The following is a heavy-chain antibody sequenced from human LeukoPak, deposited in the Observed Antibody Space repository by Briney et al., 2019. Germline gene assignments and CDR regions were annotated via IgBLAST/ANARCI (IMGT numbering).Heavy chain of an antibody. J-gene: IGHJ4*02. Sequence: GRSLRLSCAASGFTFTRYDMHWVRQAPGKGLEGVAVISNDESNKDYGNSVKGRLTIARDNSKNTLYLQMNSLRVEDTAVYYCVLGHYGGLIDNWGQGALVTVSS. V-gene: IGHV3-30-3*01. CDR2: ISNDESNK. CDR3: VLGHYGGLIDN. CDR1: GFTFTRYD. D-gene: IGHD4-23*01.